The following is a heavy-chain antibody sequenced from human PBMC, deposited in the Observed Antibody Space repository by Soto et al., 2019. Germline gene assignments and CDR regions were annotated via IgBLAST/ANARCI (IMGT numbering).Heavy chain of an antibody. CDR3: ARQWELSGYYYGMDV. CDR1: GYTFTTYD. CDR2: MSPNSGNT. V-gene: IGHV1-8*01. Sequence: ASVKVSCKASGYTFTTYDINWLRQATGQGLEWMGWMSPNSGNTGYAQKFQGRVTMTRDTSISTAYMELSSLRSDDTAVYYCARQWELSGYYYGMDVWGQGTTVTVSS. D-gene: IGHD1-26*01. J-gene: IGHJ6*02.